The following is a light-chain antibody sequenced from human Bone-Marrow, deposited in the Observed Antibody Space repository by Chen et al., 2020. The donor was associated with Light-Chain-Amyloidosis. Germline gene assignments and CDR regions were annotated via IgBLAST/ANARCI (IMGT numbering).Light chain of an antibody. CDR1: SSEVGGDNH. CDR3: SSYTITNTLV. V-gene: IGLV2-14*01. Sequence: QSALTQPASVSGSPGQSITISCTGTSSEVGGDNHVSWYQQHPDKAPKLMIYEVTNRPSCVPDRFSGSKSDNTASLSVSGLQTEDEADYCCSSYTITNTLVFGSGTSVTVL. J-gene: IGLJ1*01. CDR2: EVT.